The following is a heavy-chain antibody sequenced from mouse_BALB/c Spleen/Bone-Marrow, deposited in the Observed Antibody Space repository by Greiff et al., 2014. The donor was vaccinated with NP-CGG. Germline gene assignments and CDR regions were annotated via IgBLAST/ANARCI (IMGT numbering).Heavy chain of an antibody. CDR3: VREAPRVFAY. V-gene: IGHV1-54*01. J-gene: IGHJ3*01. Sequence: QVQLQQPGPELVRPGTSVKVSCKASGYAFTNYLIEWVTQRPGQGLEWIGVINPGSGGSNYNEKFKGKATLTADKFSSTAYMQLSSLTSDDSAVYFCVREAPRVFAYWGQGTLVTVSA. D-gene: IGHD3-1*01. CDR2: INPGSGGS. CDR1: GYAFTNYL.